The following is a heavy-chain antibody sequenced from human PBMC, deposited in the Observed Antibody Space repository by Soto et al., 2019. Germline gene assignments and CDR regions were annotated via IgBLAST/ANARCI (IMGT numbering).Heavy chain of an antibody. CDR1: GCSVSSSNYY. D-gene: IGHD1-1*01. CDR3: ARERTGDPTFFDY. J-gene: IGHJ4*02. V-gene: IGHV4-61*01. Sequence: SETLSLTCPVSGCSVSSSNYYWSWIRQPTGKGLEWLGYIYYSGSASYNPSLKSRITVSVATSKNQFSLKLSSVTAADTAVYYCARERTGDPTFFDYWGQGTLVTVSS. CDR2: IYYSGSA.